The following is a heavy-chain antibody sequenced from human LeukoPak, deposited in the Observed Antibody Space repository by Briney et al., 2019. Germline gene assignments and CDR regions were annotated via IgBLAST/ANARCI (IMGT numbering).Heavy chain of an antibody. J-gene: IGHJ4*02. V-gene: IGHV4-59*01. Sequence: SETLSLTCTVSGGSISSYYWSWIRQPPGKGLEWIGYIYYSGSTNYNPSLKRRVTIPVDTSKNQFSLKLSSVTAAGAAVYYCASGGVYGSGGYYFDYWGQGTLVTVSS. CDR1: GGSISSYY. CDR2: IYYSGST. CDR3: ASGGVYGSGGYYFDY. D-gene: IGHD3-10*01.